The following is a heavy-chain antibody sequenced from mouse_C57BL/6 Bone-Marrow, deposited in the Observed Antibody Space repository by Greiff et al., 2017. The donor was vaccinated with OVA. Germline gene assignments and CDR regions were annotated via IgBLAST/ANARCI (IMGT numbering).Heavy chain of an antibody. J-gene: IGHJ4*01. CDR1: GFTFSDYG. Sequence: EVMLVESGGGLVKPGGSLKLSCAASGFTFSDYGMHWVRQAPEKGLEWVAYISSGSSTIYYADTVKGRFTISRDNAKNTLFLQMTSLRSEDTAMYYCARRVTVPYYAMDYWGQGTSVTVSS. CDR3: ARRVTVPYYAMDY. V-gene: IGHV5-17*01. D-gene: IGHD2-5*01. CDR2: ISSGSSTI.